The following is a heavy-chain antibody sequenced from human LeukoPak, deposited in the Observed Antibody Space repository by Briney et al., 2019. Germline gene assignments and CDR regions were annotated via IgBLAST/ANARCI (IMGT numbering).Heavy chain of an antibody. J-gene: IGHJ4*02. CDR2: ISGSGSSI. D-gene: IGHD3-22*01. Sequence: PGGSLRLSCAASGFTFSDYYMSWVRQAPGKGLEWVSYISGSGSSIYQADSVKGRSTISRDNAKNSLYLQMNSLRAEDTAVYYCARGKISYDTSGYPIFHYWGQGTLVTVSS. CDR1: GFTFSDYY. CDR3: ARGKISYDTSGYPIFHY. V-gene: IGHV3-11*01.